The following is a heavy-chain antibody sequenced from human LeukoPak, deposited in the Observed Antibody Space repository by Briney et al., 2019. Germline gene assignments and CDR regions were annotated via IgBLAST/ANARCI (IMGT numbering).Heavy chain of an antibody. J-gene: IGHJ4*02. Sequence: GGSLRLSCAASGFAFSTYSMNWVRQAPGKGLEWVSSISSSSSYIYYGDSVKGRFTISRDNARNSLYLQMNSLRAEDTALYYCARDYGSLLFDYWGQGILVTVSS. CDR1: GFAFSTYS. CDR2: ISSSSSYI. V-gene: IGHV3-21*01. CDR3: ARDYGSLLFDY. D-gene: IGHD6-13*01.